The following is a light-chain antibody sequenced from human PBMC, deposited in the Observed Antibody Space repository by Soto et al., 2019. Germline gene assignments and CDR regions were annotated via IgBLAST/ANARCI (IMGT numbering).Light chain of an antibody. CDR1: SGFVGSFSL. V-gene: IGLV2-23*01. CDR3: CLYIGANNYV. CDR2: EGH. Sequence: QSVLAHPGSVSGSPGQSITISCTGTSGFVGSFSLVSWYQQHPGKAPKVMISEGHRRPSGVPDRFSGSTSVNSASLTISGLQADEEADYYCCLYIGANNYVFGTGTQLTVL. J-gene: IGLJ1*01.